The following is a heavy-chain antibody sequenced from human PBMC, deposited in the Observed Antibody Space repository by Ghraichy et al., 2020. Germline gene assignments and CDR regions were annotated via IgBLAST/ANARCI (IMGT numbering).Heavy chain of an antibody. V-gene: IGHV4-61*02. CDR3: ARDLGYYYYGMDV. J-gene: IGHJ6*02. Sequence: TLSLTCTVSGGSISSGSYYWSWIRQPAGKGLEWIGRIYTSGSTNYNPSLKSRVTISVDTSKNQFSLKLSSVTAADTAVYYCARDLGYYYYGMDVWGQGTTLTVSS. D-gene: IGHD3-16*01. CDR2: IYTSGST. CDR1: GGSISSGSYY.